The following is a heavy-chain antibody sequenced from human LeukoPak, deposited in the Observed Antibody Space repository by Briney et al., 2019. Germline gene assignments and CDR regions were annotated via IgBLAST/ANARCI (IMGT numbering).Heavy chain of an antibody. CDR2: IYYSGST. D-gene: IGHD3-22*01. CDR1: GGSISSYY. V-gene: IGHV4-59*08. Sequence: SETLSLTCTVSGGSISSYYWSWIRQPPGKGLEWIGYIYYSGSTNYNPSLKSRVTISVDTSKNQFSLKLSSVTAADTAVYYCXXXXXXXNYYDSRVDYWGQGTLVTVSS. J-gene: IGHJ4*02. CDR3: XXXXXXXNYYDSRVDY.